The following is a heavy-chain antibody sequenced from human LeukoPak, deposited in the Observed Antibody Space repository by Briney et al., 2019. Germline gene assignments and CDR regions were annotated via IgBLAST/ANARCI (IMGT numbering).Heavy chain of an antibody. CDR1: GFTFSSYA. Sequence: GGTLRLSCAASGFTFSSYAMNWVRQAPGKGLEWVSSISSSSSYIYYADSVKGRFTISRDNAKNSLYLQMNSLRAEDTAVYYCARSRDYYGSGSYYQNLDAFDIWGQGTMVTVSS. CDR2: ISSSSSYI. CDR3: ARSRDYYGSGSYYQNLDAFDI. D-gene: IGHD3-10*01. J-gene: IGHJ3*02. V-gene: IGHV3-21*01.